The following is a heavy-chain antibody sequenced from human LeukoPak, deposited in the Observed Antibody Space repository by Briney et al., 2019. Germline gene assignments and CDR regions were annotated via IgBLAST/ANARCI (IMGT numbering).Heavy chain of an antibody. D-gene: IGHD2-15*01. CDR3: ARDRGVVAAQYYFDY. J-gene: IGHJ4*02. CDR2: INPNSGGT. V-gene: IGHV1-2*06. CDR1: GYTFTGYY. Sequence: ASVKVSCKASGYTFTGYYMHWVRQAPGQGLEWLRRINPNSGGTNYAQKFQGRVTMTRDTSISTAYMELSRLRSDDTAVYYCARDRGVVAAQYYFDYWGQGTLVTVSS.